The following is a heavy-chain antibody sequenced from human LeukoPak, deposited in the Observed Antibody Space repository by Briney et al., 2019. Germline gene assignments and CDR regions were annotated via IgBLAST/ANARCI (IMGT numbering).Heavy chain of an antibody. J-gene: IGHJ4*02. Sequence: PSETLSLTCTVSGGSISSYYWSWIRQPPGKGLEWIGYIYHSGSTNYNPSLKSRVTISVDTSKNQFSLKLSSVTAADTAVYYCARDHDYGGNLFGYWGQGTLVTVSS. CDR2: IYHSGST. CDR3: ARDHDYGGNLFGY. CDR1: GGSISSYY. V-gene: IGHV4-59*01. D-gene: IGHD4-23*01.